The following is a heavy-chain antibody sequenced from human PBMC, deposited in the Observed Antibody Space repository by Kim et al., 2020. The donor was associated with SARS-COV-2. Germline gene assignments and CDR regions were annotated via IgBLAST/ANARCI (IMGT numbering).Heavy chain of an antibody. D-gene: IGHD2-2*01. J-gene: IGHJ3*02. Sequence: SETLSLTCTVSGGSISSYYWSWIRQPPGKGLEWIGYIYYSGSTNYNPSLKSRVTISVDTSKNQFSLKLSSVTAADTAVYYCARYVPVIVVVAAAKQGAFDIWGQGTMVTVSS. CDR2: IYYSGST. CDR1: GGSISSYY. V-gene: IGHV4-59*01. CDR3: ARYVPVIVVVAAAKQGAFDI.